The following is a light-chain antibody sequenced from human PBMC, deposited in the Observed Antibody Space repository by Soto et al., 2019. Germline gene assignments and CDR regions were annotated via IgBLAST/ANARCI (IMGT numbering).Light chain of an antibody. CDR2: DNN. V-gene: IGLV1-51*01. CDR3: GTWDNSLTGII. Sequence: QSVLTQPPSVSAAPGQKVTISCSGSSSNVGNNYVSWYQQLPGTAPKLLIYDNNQRPSGIPDRLSGSKSGTSATLGITGLQTGDEADYYCGTWDNSLTGIIFGGGTKLTV. CDR1: SSNVGNNY. J-gene: IGLJ2*01.